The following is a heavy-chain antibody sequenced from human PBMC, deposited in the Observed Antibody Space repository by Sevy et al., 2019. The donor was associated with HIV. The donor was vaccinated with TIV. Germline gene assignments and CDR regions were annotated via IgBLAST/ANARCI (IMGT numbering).Heavy chain of an antibody. Sequence: GGSLRLSCAASGFTFSSYGMHWVRQAPGKGLEWVAVISYDGSNKYYADSVKGRFTISRDNSKNTLYLQMNSLRAEDTAVYYCAIDRDGGYVDYWGQRTLVTVSS. CDR1: GFTFSSYG. D-gene: IGHD6-13*01. J-gene: IGHJ4*02. CDR3: AIDRDGGYVDY. V-gene: IGHV3-30*03. CDR2: ISYDGSNK.